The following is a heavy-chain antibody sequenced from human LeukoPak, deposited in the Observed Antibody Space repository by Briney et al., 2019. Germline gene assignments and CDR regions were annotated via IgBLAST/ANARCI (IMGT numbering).Heavy chain of an antibody. CDR3: AKDYGYSSSWYDY. D-gene: IGHD6-13*01. CDR1: GFTFDDYG. Sequence: QPGGSLRLSCAASGFTFDDYGMQWVRHAPGKGLEWGSTISWNSASVGYVDSVKGRFTISRDNAKKTLYLQMNSLRPEDTALYYCAKDYGYSSSWYDYWGQGTLVTVSS. CDR2: ISWNSASV. J-gene: IGHJ4*02. V-gene: IGHV3-9*01.